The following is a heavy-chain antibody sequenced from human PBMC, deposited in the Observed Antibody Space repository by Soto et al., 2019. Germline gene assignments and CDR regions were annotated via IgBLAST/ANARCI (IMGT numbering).Heavy chain of an antibody. J-gene: IGHJ4*02. Sequence: EVQLLESGGGLVQPGGSLRLSCAASGFTFSNYAMSWVRRAPGKGLEWVSAISGSGGSTYYADSVKGRFTISRDNSKNTLFLQMTSLRAEDTAVYYCAKDVIGGQSIAARRFGYWGQGTLATVSS. D-gene: IGHD6-6*01. CDR1: GFTFSNYA. V-gene: IGHV3-23*01. CDR2: ISGSGGST. CDR3: AKDVIGGQSIAARRFGY.